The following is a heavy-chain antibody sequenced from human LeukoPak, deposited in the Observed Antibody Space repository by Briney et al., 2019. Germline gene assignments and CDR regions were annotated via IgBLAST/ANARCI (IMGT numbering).Heavy chain of an antibody. CDR1: GFSLSTSGMC. Sequence: SGPALVKPTQTLTLTCTFSGFSLSTSGMCVSLIRQPPGKALEWLARIDWDDDKYYSTSLKTRLTISKDTSKNQVVLTMTNMDPVDTATYYCARIRRYNWNDVGVDYWGQGTLVTVSS. J-gene: IGHJ4*02. CDR2: IDWDDDK. D-gene: IGHD1-20*01. CDR3: ARIRRYNWNDVGVDY. V-gene: IGHV2-70*11.